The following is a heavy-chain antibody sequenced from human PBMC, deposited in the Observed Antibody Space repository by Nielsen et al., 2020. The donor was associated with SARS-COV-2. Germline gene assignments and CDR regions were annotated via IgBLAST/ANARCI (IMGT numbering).Heavy chain of an antibody. V-gene: IGHV3-23*03. CDR2: IYSGGSST. CDR3: AKGGHYDFWSGYYDGPMHV. D-gene: IGHD3-3*01. J-gene: IGHJ6*02. CDR1: GFNFSSYA. Sequence: GESLRLSCAASGFNFSSYAMSWVRQAPGKGLEWVSVIYSGGSSTYYADSVKGRFTISRDNSKNTLYLQMNSLRAEDTAVYYCAKGGHYDFWSGYYDGPMHVWGQGTTVTVSS.